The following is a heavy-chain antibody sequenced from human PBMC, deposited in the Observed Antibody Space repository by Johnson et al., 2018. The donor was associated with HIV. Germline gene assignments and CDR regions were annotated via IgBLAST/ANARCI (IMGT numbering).Heavy chain of an antibody. Sequence: QVQLVESGGGLVKPGGSLRLSCAASGFTFSDYYMSWIRQAPGKGLEWVSYISSSGSPIYYADSLKGRFTISGDSSKNTVFLQMNSLRVEDTAVYFCARVGIMDYDLAAFDIWGQGTMVTVSS. CDR1: GFTFSDYY. CDR2: ISSSGSPI. J-gene: IGHJ3*02. V-gene: IGHV3-11*04. D-gene: IGHD3-3*01. CDR3: ARVGIMDYDLAAFDI.